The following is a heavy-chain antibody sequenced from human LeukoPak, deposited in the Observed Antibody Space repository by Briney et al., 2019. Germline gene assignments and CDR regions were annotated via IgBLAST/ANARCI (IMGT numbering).Heavy chain of an antibody. CDR2: IRYDGSNK. CDR1: GFTFSSYD. CDR3: AKELTVCSSTSCYVYYYYMDV. Sequence: PGGSLRLSCAASGFTFSSYDIHWVRQAPGKGLEWVAFIRYDGSNKYYADSVRGRFTISRDNSKNTLYLQMNSLRAEDTAVYYCAKELTVCSSTSCYVYYYYMDVWGKGTTVTVSS. D-gene: IGHD2-2*01. V-gene: IGHV3-30*02. J-gene: IGHJ6*03.